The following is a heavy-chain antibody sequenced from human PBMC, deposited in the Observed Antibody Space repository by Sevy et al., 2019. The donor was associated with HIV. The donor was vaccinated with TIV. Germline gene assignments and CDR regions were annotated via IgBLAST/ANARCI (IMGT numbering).Heavy chain of an antibody. CDR1: GGSISSYY. CDR2: IYYSGST. J-gene: IGHJ4*02. CDR3: ARKEYSSSSFDY. V-gene: IGHV4-59*01. D-gene: IGHD6-6*01. Sequence: SETLSLTCTVSGGSISSYYWSWIRQPPGKGLEWIGYIYYSGSTNYNPSLKSRVTISVDTSKNQFSLKLSSVTAADTAVYYCARKEYSSSSFDYWGQGTVVTVSS.